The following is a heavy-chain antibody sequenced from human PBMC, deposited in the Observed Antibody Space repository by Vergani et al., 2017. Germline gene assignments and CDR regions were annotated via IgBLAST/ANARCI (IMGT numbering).Heavy chain of an antibody. CDR1: GFTFSSYA. CDR2: ISGSGGST. Sequence: EVQMVESGGGLVKPGGSLRLSCAASGFTFSSYAMSWVRQAPGKGLEWVSAISGSGGSTYYADSVKGRFTIARDNSKNTLYLQMNSLRAEDTAVYYCAKRSVTMVRGVAYYYGMDVWGQGTTVTVSS. V-gene: IGHV3-23*04. J-gene: IGHJ6*02. D-gene: IGHD3-10*01. CDR3: AKRSVTMVRGVAYYYGMDV.